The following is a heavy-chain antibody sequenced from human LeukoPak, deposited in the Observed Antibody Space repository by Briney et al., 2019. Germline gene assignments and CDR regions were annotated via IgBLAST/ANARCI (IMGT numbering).Heavy chain of an antibody. CDR2: ISGYNGNT. CDR1: GYTFTAYY. Sequence: GASVKVSCKSSGYTFTAYYIHWVRQAPGQGLEWMGWISGYNGNTNYAQKFQGRVTMTTDTPTSTAYIELRSLRSDDTAVYYCARSSGWLLDYWGQGTLVTVSS. V-gene: IGHV1-18*04. CDR3: ARSSGWLLDY. J-gene: IGHJ4*02. D-gene: IGHD6-19*01.